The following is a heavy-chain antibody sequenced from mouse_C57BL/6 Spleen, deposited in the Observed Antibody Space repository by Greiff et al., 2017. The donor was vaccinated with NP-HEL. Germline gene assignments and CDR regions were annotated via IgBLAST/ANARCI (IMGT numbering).Heavy chain of an antibody. CDR2: IDPSDSET. Sequence: QLQQPGAELVRPGSSVKLSCKASGYTFTSYWMHWVKQRPIQGLEWIGNIDPSDSETHYNQKFKDKATLTVDKSSSTAYMQLSSLTSEDSGVYYCARKGENYFDYWGQGTTLTVSS. CDR3: ARKGENYFDY. CDR1: GYTFTSYW. V-gene: IGHV1-52*01. J-gene: IGHJ2*01.